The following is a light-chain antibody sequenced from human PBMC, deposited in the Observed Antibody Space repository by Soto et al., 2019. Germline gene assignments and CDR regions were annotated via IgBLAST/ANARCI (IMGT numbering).Light chain of an antibody. CDR1: QSVSNN. V-gene: IGKV3-20*01. CDR2: AAS. Sequence: EIVLTQSPATLSVSPVDRATLSCRASQSVSNNLAWYQQKPGQAPRLLIYAASRRATGIPDRFSGSGSGTDFTLTISRLEPEDFAVYYCQQYGSSVFSFGPGTKVDIK. CDR3: QQYGSSVFS. J-gene: IGKJ3*01.